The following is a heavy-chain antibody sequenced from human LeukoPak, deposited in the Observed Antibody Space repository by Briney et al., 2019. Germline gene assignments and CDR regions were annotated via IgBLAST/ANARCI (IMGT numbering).Heavy chain of an antibody. CDR2: ISAYNGNT. V-gene: IGHV1-18*01. CDR1: GYTFTSYG. J-gene: IGHJ4*02. Sequence: ASVKVSCXASGYTFTSYGISWVRQAPGQGLEWMAWISAYNGNTNYAQKLQGRVTMTTDTSTSTAYMELRSLRSDDTAVYYCARVNLLTGYLGYFDYWGQGTLVTVSS. CDR3: ARVNLLTGYLGYFDY. D-gene: IGHD3-9*01.